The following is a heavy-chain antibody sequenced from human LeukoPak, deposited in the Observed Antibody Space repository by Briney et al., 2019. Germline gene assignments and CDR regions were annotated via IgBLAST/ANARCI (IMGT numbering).Heavy chain of an antibody. D-gene: IGHD3-9*01. Sequence: GGSLRLSCVASGFTFSSYWMHWVRQDPRKGLVWVSRINGDGRNINYADSVRGRFTISRDNAKNTLYLQMNTLRAEDTAVYYCTRDLMDYDVSTGLHHYYMDVWGQGTLVTVSS. CDR2: INGDGRNI. J-gene: IGHJ4*02. V-gene: IGHV3-74*01. CDR3: TRDLMDYDVSTGLHHYYMDV. CDR1: GFTFSSYW.